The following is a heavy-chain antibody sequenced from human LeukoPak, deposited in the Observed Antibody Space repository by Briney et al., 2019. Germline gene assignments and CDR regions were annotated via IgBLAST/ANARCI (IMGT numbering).Heavy chain of an antibody. CDR2: IYYSGST. J-gene: IGHJ6*02. CDR1: GGSMSPYH. Sequence: SETLSLTCTVSGGSMSPYHWGWIRQPPGKGLEWTGYIYYSGSTNYNPSLNSRVTISVDTSKNQFSLKLSSVTAADTAVYYCARRAPHGVDVWGQGTTVTVSS. CDR3: ARRAPHGVDV. V-gene: IGHV4-59*08.